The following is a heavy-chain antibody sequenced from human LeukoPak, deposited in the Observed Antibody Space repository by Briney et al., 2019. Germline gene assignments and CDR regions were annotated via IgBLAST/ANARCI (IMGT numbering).Heavy chain of an antibody. CDR2: ISISIIYI. V-gene: IGHV3-21*01. J-gene: IGHJ6*02. D-gene: IGHD4-17*01. CDR1: VFTFSSYS. Sequence: PGGSLRLSCAASVFTFSSYSMNWVRQAPGKGLEWGSSISISIIYIYYADSVKSRFTISRDNANNSLYLQMNSLRAEATAVYYCARLVTCPGDYGDPYYYYGMDVWLQATTATVSS. CDR3: ARLVTCPGDYGDPYYYYGMDV.